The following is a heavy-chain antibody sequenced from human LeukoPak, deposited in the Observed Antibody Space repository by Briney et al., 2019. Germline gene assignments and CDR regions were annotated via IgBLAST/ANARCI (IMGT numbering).Heavy chain of an antibody. CDR2: INSDGSST. D-gene: IGHD2-15*01. J-gene: IGHJ2*01. CDR3: ARGSDCSGGSCYSYWYFDL. Sequence: GGSLSLSCAASAFTFSSYCMHWVRHAPGKGLVWVSRINSDGSSTSYADSVKGRFTISRDNAKNTLYLQMNSLRAEDTAMYYCARGSDCSGGSCYSYWYFDLWGRGTLVTVSS. CDR1: AFTFSSYC. V-gene: IGHV3-74*01.